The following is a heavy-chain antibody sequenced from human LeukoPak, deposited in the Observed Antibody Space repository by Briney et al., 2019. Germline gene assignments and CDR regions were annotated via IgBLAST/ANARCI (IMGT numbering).Heavy chain of an antibody. CDR2: MNPNSGNT. Sequence: ASVKVSCKASGYTFTSYDINWVRQATGQGLEWMGWMNPNSGNTGYAQKFQGRVTMTRNTSISTAYMELSSLRSEDTAVYYCARGQMLKWELLKPPDSDYWGQGTLVTVSS. D-gene: IGHD1-26*01. V-gene: IGHV1-8*01. CDR1: GYTFTSYD. J-gene: IGHJ4*02. CDR3: ARGQMLKWELLKPPDSDY.